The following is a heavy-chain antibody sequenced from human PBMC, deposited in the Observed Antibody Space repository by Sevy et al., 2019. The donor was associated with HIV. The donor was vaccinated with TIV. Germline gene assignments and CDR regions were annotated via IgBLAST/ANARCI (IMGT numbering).Heavy chain of an antibody. D-gene: IGHD5-12*01. Sequence: ASVKVSCKASGGTFSSYAISWVRQAPGQGLEWMGGIIPIFGTANYAQKFQGRVTITADESTSTAFMELSSLRSEDTAVYYCARDLDPFVVATGFDYWGQGTLVTVSS. J-gene: IGHJ4*02. V-gene: IGHV1-69*13. CDR3: ARDLDPFVVATGFDY. CDR2: IIPIFGTA. CDR1: GGTFSSYA.